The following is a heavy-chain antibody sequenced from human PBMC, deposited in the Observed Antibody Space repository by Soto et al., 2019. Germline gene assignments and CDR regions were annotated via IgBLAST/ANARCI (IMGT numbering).Heavy chain of an antibody. Sequence: HVQLVQSGAEVRKPGSSVTISCKASGGPFSRYTFTWVRQAPGQGLEGMGGITPILGSANYAQKFQGRVTITADETTTTVKMQLSSLRSEDTAVFYCARHVASGGPTADSDYGMQAWGQGPSVIVSS. CDR1: GGPFSRYT. CDR3: ARHVASGGPTADSDYGMQA. J-gene: IGHJ6*02. V-gene: IGHV1-69*01. D-gene: IGHD3-10*01. CDR2: ITPILGSA.